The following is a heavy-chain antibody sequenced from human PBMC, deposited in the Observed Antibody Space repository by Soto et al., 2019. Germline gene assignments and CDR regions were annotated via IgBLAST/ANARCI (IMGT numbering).Heavy chain of an antibody. CDR3: ARGRGYSSGWYLDV. J-gene: IGHJ6*02. V-gene: IGHV4-31*11. Sequence: SETLSLTCAVSGGSISSPGYYWTWIRQHPGKGLEWIGYIYYTGGTSYNPSLNSRLAISVDTSKNHFSLKLSSVTAADTAVYYCARGRGYSSGWYLDVWGQGTPVTVSS. CDR2: IYYTGGT. CDR1: GGSISSPGYY. D-gene: IGHD6-19*01.